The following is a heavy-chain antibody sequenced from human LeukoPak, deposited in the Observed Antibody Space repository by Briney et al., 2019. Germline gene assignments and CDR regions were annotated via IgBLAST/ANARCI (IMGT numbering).Heavy chain of an antibody. Sequence: SKTLSLTCSVSGGSISSYYWSWIRQPPGKGLEWIGYIYYSGSTNYNPSLKSRVTMSVDTSKNQFSLKLSSVTAADTAVYYCARVGHHDGSGSYSGLLDYWGQGTLATVSS. D-gene: IGHD3-22*01. V-gene: IGHV4-59*01. CDR3: ARVGHHDGSGSYSGLLDY. CDR1: GGSISSYY. J-gene: IGHJ4*02. CDR2: IYYSGST.